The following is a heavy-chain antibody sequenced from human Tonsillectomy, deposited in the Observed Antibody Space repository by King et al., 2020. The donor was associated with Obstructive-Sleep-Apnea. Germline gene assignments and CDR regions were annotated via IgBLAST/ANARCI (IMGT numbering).Heavy chain of an antibody. CDR1: GFPFSSYS. J-gene: IGHJ4*02. CDR3: ARPYSGYDGYYFDY. D-gene: IGHD5-12*01. Sequence: VQLVESGGGLVKPGGSLRLTCAASGFPFSSYSVNWVRQAPGKGLEWVSSIRISSTYIYYADSVKGRFNMSRDNAKNSLYLQMNSLRAEDTAVYYCARPYSGYDGYYFDYWGQGTLVTVSS. CDR2: IRISSTYI. V-gene: IGHV3-21*01.